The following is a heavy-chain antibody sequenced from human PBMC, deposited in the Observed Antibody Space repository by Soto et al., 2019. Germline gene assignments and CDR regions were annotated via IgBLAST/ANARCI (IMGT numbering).Heavy chain of an antibody. CDR2: ISGSGGST. CDR1: GFTFSSYA. CDR3: AGALENPYFYYGLNV. Sequence: GGSLRLSCAASGFTFSSYAMSWVRQAPGKGLEWVSAISGSGGSTYYADSVKGRFTISRDNSKNTLYLQMNSLRAEDTAVYYCAGALENPYFYYGLNVWCQGTKVTVYS. V-gene: IGHV3-23*01. J-gene: IGHJ6*02. D-gene: IGHD1-1*01.